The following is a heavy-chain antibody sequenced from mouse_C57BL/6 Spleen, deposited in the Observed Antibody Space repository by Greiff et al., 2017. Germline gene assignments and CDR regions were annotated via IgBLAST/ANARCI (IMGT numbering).Heavy chain of an antibody. V-gene: IGHV14-3*01. CDR1: GFNIKNTY. D-gene: IGHD1-1*01. J-gene: IGHJ4*01. Sequence: EVQLQQSVAELVRPGASVKLSCTASGFNIKNTYMHWVKQRPEQGLEWIGRIDPANGNTKYAPKFQGKATITADTSSNTAYLPLSSLTSEDTAIYYCARSSYYGSSSLYAMDYWGQGTPVTVSS. CDR3: ARSSYYGSSSLYAMDY. CDR2: IDPANGNT.